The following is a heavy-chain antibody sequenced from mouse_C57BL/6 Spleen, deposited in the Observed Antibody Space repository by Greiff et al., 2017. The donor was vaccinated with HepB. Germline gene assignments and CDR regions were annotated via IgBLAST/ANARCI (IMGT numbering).Heavy chain of an antibody. CDR3: ARSGYYGTGFFDV. V-gene: IGHV1-22*01. Sequence: EVKLQQSGPELVKPGASVKMSCKASGYTFTDYNMHWVKQSHGKSLEWIGYINPNNGGTSYNQKFKGKATLTVNKSSSTAYMELRSLTSEDSAVYYCARSGYYGTGFFDVWGTGTTVTVSS. CDR1: GYTFTDYN. CDR2: INPNNGGT. D-gene: IGHD1-1*01. J-gene: IGHJ1*03.